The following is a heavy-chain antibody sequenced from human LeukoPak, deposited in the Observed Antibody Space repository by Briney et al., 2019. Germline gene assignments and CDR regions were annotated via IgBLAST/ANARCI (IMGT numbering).Heavy chain of an antibody. CDR3: ASLGYCSGGSCFRNWFDP. J-gene: IGHJ5*02. CDR1: GYSITSGYF. Sequence: PSETLSLTCTVSGYSITSGYFWGWIRQPPGKGLEWIGEINHSGSTNYNPSLKSRVTISVDTSKNQFSLKLSSVTAADTAVYYCASLGYCSGGSCFRNWFDPWGQGTLVTVSS. D-gene: IGHD2-15*01. CDR2: INHSGST. V-gene: IGHV4-38-2*02.